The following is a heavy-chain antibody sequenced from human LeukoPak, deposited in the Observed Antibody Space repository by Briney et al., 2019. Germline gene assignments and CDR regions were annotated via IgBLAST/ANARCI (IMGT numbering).Heavy chain of an antibody. CDR1: GGSISSYY. D-gene: IGHD3-9*01. J-gene: IGHJ6*02. CDR2: IYYSGST. V-gene: IGHV4-59*01. Sequence: SETLSLTCTVSGGSISSYYWSWIRQPPGKGLEWIGYIYYSGSTNYNPSLKSRVTISVDTSKNQFSLKLSSVTAADTAVYYCAREYYDILTGYPIYYGMDVWGQGTTVTVSS. CDR3: AREYYDILTGYPIYYGMDV.